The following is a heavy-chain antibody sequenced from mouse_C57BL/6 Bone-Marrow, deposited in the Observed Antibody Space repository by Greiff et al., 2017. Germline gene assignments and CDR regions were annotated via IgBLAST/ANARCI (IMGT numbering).Heavy chain of an antibody. V-gene: IGHV5-17*01. CDR2: ISSGSSTI. CDR3: TTTGAY. CDR1: GFTFSDYG. D-gene: IGHD1-1*01. Sequence: EVQVVESGGGLVKPGGSLKLSCAASGFTFSDYGMHWVRQAPEKGLEWVAYISSGSSTIYYADTVKGRFTISRDNAKNTLFLQMTSLRSEDTAMYYCTTTGAYWGQGTLVTVSA. J-gene: IGHJ3*01.